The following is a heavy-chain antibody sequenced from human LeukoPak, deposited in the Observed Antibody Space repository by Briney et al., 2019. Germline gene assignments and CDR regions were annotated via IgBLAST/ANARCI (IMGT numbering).Heavy chain of an antibody. D-gene: IGHD5-18*01. CDR2: IDSDGTNR. CDR1: GFTFSRYW. V-gene: IGHV3-74*01. Sequence: GGSLRLSCAASGFTFSRYWMHWVRQAPGKGLVWVSRIDSDGTNRDYADSVKGRFTISRDNSKNTLYLQMNSLRAEDTAVYYCAKDTEPWIQAYYFDYWGQGTLVTVSS. J-gene: IGHJ4*02. CDR3: AKDTEPWIQAYYFDY.